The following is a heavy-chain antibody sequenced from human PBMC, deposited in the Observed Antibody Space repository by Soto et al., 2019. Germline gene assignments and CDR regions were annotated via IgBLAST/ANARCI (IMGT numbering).Heavy chain of an antibody. CDR1: GFTFSSYA. D-gene: IGHD3-10*01. CDR3: ARGSYYRSGSGARWFY. V-gene: IGHV3-30-3*01. CDR2: ISYDGSNK. J-gene: IGHJ4*02. Sequence: QVQLVESGGGVVQPGRSLRLSCAASGFTFSSYAMHWVRQAPGKGLEWVAVISYDGSNKYYADSVKGRFTISRDNSKNTLYLQMNSLRAEDTAVYYCARGSYYRSGSGARWFYWGQGTLVTVSS.